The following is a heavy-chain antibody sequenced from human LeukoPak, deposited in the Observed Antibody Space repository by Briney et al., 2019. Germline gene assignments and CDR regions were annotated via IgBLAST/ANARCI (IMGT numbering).Heavy chain of an antibody. V-gene: IGHV3-48*02. CDR1: GFTFSSNN. CDR2: ISSSSSTL. J-gene: IGHJ4*02. D-gene: IGHD6-19*01. Sequence: PGGSPRLSCAASGFTFSSNNMNWVRQAPGKGLEWVSYISSSSSTLHYADSVKGRFTVSRDNAKSSLYLQMNSLRDEDTAVYYCVRDLSGWYDYWGQGTLVTVSS. CDR3: VRDLSGWYDY.